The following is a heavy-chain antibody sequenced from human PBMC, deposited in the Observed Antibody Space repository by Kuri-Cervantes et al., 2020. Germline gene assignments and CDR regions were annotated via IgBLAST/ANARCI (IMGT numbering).Heavy chain of an antibody. D-gene: IGHD3-22*01. J-gene: IGHJ3*02. V-gene: IGHV1-2*02. Sequence: ASVMVSCKASGYTFTGCYMLWVRQAPGQGLVWMGWINPNSGGTNYAQKFQGRVTMTRDTSISTAYMELSRLRSDDTAVYYCARGPHLSYDSSGYYSRAIGAFDIWGQGTMVTVSS. CDR2: INPNSGGT. CDR3: ARGPHLSYDSSGYYSRAIGAFDI. CDR1: GYTFTGCY.